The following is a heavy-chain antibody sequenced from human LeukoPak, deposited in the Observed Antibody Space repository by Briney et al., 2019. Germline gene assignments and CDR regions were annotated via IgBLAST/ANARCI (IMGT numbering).Heavy chain of an antibody. CDR3: ARLRGNYFPDY. CDR1: GGSISSSTYY. V-gene: IGHV4-61*05. J-gene: IGHJ4*02. Sequence: PSETLSLTCTVSGGSISSSTYYWGWIRQPPGKGLEWIGYIYYSGSTNYNPSVKSRLTISVDTSKNQFSLNLRSVTAADTAVYYCARLRGNYFPDYWGQGTLVTVSS. CDR2: IYYSGST. D-gene: IGHD4-11*01.